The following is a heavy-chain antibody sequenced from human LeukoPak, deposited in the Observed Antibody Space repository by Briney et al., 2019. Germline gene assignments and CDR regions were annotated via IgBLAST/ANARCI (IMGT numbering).Heavy chain of an antibody. J-gene: IGHJ3*02. CDR3: ARGDTAMGDAFDI. D-gene: IGHD5-18*01. V-gene: IGHV4-59*01. CDR1: GGSNNSYY. CDR2: IYYSGST. Sequence: SETLSLSCTVSGGSNNSYYWSWIRQPPGKGLEWIGYIYYSGSTNYNPSLKSRVTISVDTSKNQFSLKLSSVTAADTAVYYCARGDTAMGDAFDIWGQGTMVTVSS.